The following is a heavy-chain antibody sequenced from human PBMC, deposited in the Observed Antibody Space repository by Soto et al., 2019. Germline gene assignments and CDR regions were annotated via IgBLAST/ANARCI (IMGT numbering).Heavy chain of an antibody. CDR3: ARGRFIAAAGTFDY. V-gene: IGHV4-59*01. J-gene: IGHJ4*02. Sequence: SETLSLTCTVSGGSIISYYWSWFRQPPGKGLEWIGYIYYTGGTNYNPSLKSRVTISVDTSKNQFSLKLSSVTAADTAVYYCARGRFIAAAGTFDYWGQGTLVTVSS. CDR2: IYYTGGT. D-gene: IGHD6-13*01. CDR1: GGSIISYY.